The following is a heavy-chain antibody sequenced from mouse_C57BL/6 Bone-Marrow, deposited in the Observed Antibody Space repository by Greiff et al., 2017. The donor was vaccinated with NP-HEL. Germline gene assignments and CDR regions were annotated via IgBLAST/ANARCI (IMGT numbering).Heavy chain of an antibody. Sequence: VQLQQSGPELVKPGASVKISCKASGYSFTGYYMNWVKQSPEKSLEWIGEINPSTGGTTYNQKFKAKATLTVDKSSSTAYMQLKSLTSEDSAVYYCANRQLRLLDYWGQGTTLTVSS. D-gene: IGHD3-2*02. J-gene: IGHJ2*01. CDR2: INPSTGGT. CDR1: GYSFTGYY. CDR3: ANRQLRLLDY. V-gene: IGHV1-42*01.